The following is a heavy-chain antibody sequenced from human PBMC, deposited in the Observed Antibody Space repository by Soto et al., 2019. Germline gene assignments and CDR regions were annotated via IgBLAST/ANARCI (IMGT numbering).Heavy chain of an antibody. CDR3: AKDSYHRRYYYYYGMDV. D-gene: IGHD3-16*01. CDR1: VFTFSSYG. J-gene: IGHJ6*02. Sequence: GGSLRLSCAASVFTFSSYGMHWFRQAPGKGLEWVAVISYDGSNKYYADSVKGRFTISRDNSKNTLYLQMNSLRAEDTAVYYCAKDSYHRRYYYYYGMDVWGQGTTVTVSS. CDR2: ISYDGSNK. V-gene: IGHV3-30*18.